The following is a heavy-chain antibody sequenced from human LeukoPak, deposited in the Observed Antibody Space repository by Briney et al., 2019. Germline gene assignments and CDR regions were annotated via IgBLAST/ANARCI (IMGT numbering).Heavy chain of an antibody. CDR1: GFTFSGYG. Sequence: PGRSLRLSCAASGFTFSGYGMHWVRQAPGKGLEWVAVISYDGSNKYYADSVKGRFTISRDNSKNTLYLQMNSLRAEDTAVYYCAKVSDIVATFDYWGQGTLVTVSS. D-gene: IGHD5-12*01. CDR3: AKVSDIVATFDY. J-gene: IGHJ4*02. V-gene: IGHV3-30*18. CDR2: ISYDGSNK.